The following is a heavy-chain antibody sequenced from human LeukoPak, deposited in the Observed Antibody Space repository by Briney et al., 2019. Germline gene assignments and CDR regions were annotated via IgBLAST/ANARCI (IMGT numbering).Heavy chain of an antibody. J-gene: IGHJ6*02. V-gene: IGHV4-30-2*01. CDR3: ARDRSWPAGSYYGMDV. CDR2: IYHSGST. CDR1: GGSISSGGYS. Sequence: SETLSLTCAVSGGSISSGGYSWSWIRQPPGKGLEWIGYIYHSGSTYYNPSLKSRVTISVDRSKNQFSLKLSSVTAADTAVYYCARDRSWPAGSYYGMDVWGQGTTVTVSS. D-gene: IGHD6-13*01.